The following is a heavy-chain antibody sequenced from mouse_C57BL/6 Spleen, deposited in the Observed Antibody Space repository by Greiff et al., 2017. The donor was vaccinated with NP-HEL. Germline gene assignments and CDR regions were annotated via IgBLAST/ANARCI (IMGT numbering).Heavy chain of an antibody. D-gene: IGHD2-4*01. CDR2: IRLKSDNYAT. Sequence: EVKLEESGGGLVQPGGSMKLSCVASGFTFSNYWMNWVRQSPEKGLEWVAQIRLKSDNYATHYAESVKGRFTISRDDSKSSVYLQMNNLRAEDTGIYYCTRDDYDTAYWGQGTLVTVSA. J-gene: IGHJ3*01. V-gene: IGHV6-3*01. CDR1: GFTFSNYW. CDR3: TRDDYDTAY.